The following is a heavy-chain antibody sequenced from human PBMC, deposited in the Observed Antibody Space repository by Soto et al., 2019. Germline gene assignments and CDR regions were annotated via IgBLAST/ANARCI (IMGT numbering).Heavy chain of an antibody. V-gene: IGHV4-30-4*01. CDR2: IYYSGST. CDR3: ARDKFWGYSGYDSGSPPPSPLDY. J-gene: IGHJ4*02. D-gene: IGHD5-12*01. CDR1: GGSISSGDYY. Sequence: PSETLSLTCTVSGGSISSGDYYWSWIRQPPGKGLEWIGYIYYSGSTYYNPSLKSRVTISVDTSKNQFSLKLSSVTAADTAVYYCARDKFWGYSGYDSGSPPPSPLDYWGQGTLVTVSS.